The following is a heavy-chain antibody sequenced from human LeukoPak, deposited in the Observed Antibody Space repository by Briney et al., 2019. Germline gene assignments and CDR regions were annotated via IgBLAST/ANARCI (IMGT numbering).Heavy chain of an antibody. CDR3: ARVTGNYYRGFDS. V-gene: IGHV4-4*02. Sequence: SGTLSLTCAVSGGSISSSNWWSWVRQPPGKGLEWIGEIYDSGSTSCNPSLKSRVTISVDKSKNQFSLKVSSVTAADTAMYYCARVTGNYYRGFDSWGQGILVTVSS. D-gene: IGHD1-26*01. J-gene: IGHJ4*02. CDR1: GGSISSSNW. CDR2: IYDSGST.